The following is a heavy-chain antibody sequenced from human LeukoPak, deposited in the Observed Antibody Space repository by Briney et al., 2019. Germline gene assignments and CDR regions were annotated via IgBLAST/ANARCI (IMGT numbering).Heavy chain of an antibody. CDR3: AKDTVVPAASFDP. V-gene: IGHV3-30*18. CDR2: ISYDGSNK. J-gene: IGHJ5*02. CDR1: GFTFSSYG. D-gene: IGHD2-2*01. Sequence: QPGRSLRLSCAAPGFTFSSYGMHWVRQAPGKGLEWVAVISYDGSNKYYADSVKGRFTISRDNSKNTLYLQMNSLRAEDTAVYYCAKDTVVPAASFDPWGQGTLVTVSS.